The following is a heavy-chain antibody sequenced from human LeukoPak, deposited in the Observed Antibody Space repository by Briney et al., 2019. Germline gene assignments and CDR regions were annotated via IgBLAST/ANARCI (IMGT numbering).Heavy chain of an antibody. CDR1: GFTFSSYS. Sequence: PGGSLRLSCAASGFTFSSYSVNWVRQAPGKGLEYVSAINKNGGSTYYANSVKGRFTISRDNSKDTLYLQMGSLRAEDMTVYFCARDQGRGDGALGCWGQGTLVTVSS. CDR3: ARDQGRGDGALGC. V-gene: IGHV3-64*01. CDR2: INKNGGST. J-gene: IGHJ4*02. D-gene: IGHD2-21*02.